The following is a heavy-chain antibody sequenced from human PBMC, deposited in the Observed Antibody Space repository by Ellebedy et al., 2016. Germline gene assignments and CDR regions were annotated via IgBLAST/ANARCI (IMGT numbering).Heavy chain of an antibody. CDR2: INHSGST. Sequence: SETLSLXXAVYGGSFSGYYWSWIRQPPGKGLEWIGEINHSGSTNYNPSLKSRVTISVDTSKNQFSLKLSSVTAADTAVYYCARGRPNWNYGRYFDYWGQGTLVTVSS. J-gene: IGHJ4*02. V-gene: IGHV4-34*01. CDR3: ARGRPNWNYGRYFDY. CDR1: GGSFSGYY. D-gene: IGHD1-7*01.